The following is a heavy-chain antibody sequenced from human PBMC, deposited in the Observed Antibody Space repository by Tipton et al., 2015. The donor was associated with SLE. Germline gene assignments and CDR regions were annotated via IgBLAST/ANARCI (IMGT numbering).Heavy chain of an antibody. CDR1: GGSISSYY. Sequence: TLSLTCTVSGGSISSYYWSWIRQPPGKGLEWIGYIYYSGSTNYNPSLKSRVTISVDTSKNQFSLKLSSVTAADTAVYYCARRLTRSSGYDYFDYWGQGTLVTVSS. D-gene: IGHD5-12*01. J-gene: IGHJ4*02. CDR2: IYYSGST. CDR3: ARRLTRSSGYDYFDY. V-gene: IGHV4-59*08.